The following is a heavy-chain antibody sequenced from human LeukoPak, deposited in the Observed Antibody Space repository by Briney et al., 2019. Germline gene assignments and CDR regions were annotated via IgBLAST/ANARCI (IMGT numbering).Heavy chain of an antibody. D-gene: IGHD2-15*01. V-gene: IGHV4-39*01. CDR1: GGSISSSSYY. CDR3: ARQLGYCSGGSCYPLDY. J-gene: IGHJ4*02. CDR2: IYYSGST. Sequence: TSETLSLTCTVSGGSISSSSYYWGWIRPPPGKGLEWVGSIYYSGSTYYNPSLKSRATISVDTSKNQFSLKLSSVTAADTAVYYCARQLGYCSGGSCYPLDYWGQGTLVTVSS.